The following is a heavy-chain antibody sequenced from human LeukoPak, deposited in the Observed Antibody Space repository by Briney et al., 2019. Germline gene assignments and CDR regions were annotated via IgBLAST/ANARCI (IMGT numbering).Heavy chain of an antibody. D-gene: IGHD1-26*01. J-gene: IGHJ4*02. CDR2: IYYSGST. CDR1: GGSISSYY. Sequence: SETLSLTCTVSGGSISSYYWSWIRQPPGKGLEWIGYIYYSGSTNYNPSLKSRVTISVDTSKNQFSLKLSSVTAADTAVYYCARDREGVTIPDYWGQGTLVTVSS. V-gene: IGHV4-59*12. CDR3: ARDREGVTIPDY.